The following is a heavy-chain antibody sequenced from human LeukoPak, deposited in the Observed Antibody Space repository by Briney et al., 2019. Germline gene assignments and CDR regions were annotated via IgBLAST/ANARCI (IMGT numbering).Heavy chain of an antibody. Sequence: SETLSLTCTVSGGSISSSSYYWGWIRQPPGKGLEWIGRIYTSGSTNYNPSLKSRVTISVDTSKNQFSLKLSSVTAADTAVYYCARDRDSTMALDAFDIWGQGTMVTVSS. J-gene: IGHJ3*02. D-gene: IGHD5-18*01. CDR2: IYTSGST. CDR3: ARDRDSTMALDAFDI. CDR1: GGSISSSSYY. V-gene: IGHV4-61*02.